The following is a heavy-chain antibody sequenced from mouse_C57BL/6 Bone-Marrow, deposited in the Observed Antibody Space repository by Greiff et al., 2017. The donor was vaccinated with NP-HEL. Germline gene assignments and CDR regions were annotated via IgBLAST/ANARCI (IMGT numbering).Heavy chain of an antibody. CDR2: IYPGDGDT. Sequence: VQLQQSGPELVKPGASVKISCKASGYAFSSSWMNWVKQRPGKGLEWIGRIYPGDGDTNYNGKFKGKGTLTADKSSSTVYMQLSSLTSGDSAVYFCERVSPRADWYFDVWGTGTTVTVSS. CDR3: ERVSPRADWYFDV. V-gene: IGHV1-82*01. D-gene: IGHD3-1*01. CDR1: GYAFSSSW. J-gene: IGHJ1*03.